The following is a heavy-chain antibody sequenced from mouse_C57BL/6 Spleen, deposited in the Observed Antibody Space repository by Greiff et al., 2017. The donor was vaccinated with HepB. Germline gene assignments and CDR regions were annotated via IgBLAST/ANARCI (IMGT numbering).Heavy chain of an antibody. Sequence: QVQLQQPGAELVMPGASVKLSCKASGYTFTSYWMHWVKQRPGQGLEWIGEIDPSDSYTNYNQKFKGKSTLTVDKSSSTAYMQLSSLTSEDSAVYYCTRSGTMIKKYYAMDYWGQGTSVTVSS. CDR1: GYTFTSYW. D-gene: IGHD2-4*01. CDR2: IDPSDSYT. J-gene: IGHJ4*01. V-gene: IGHV1-69*01. CDR3: TRSGTMIKKYYAMDY.